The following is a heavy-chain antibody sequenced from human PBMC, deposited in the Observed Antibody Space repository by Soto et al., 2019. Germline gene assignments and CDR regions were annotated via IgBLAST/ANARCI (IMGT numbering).Heavy chain of an antibody. CDR2: ISYDGSIK. CDR3: AKDYVAVAGNVEYYFDY. J-gene: IGHJ4*02. D-gene: IGHD6-19*01. Sequence: GGSLRLSCAASGFTFSSYGMHWVRQAPGKGLEWVAVISYDGSIKYYVDSVKGRFTISRDNSKNTLYLQMNSLRAEDTAVYYCAKDYVAVAGNVEYYFDYWGQGTLVTVSS. CDR1: GFTFSSYG. V-gene: IGHV3-30*18.